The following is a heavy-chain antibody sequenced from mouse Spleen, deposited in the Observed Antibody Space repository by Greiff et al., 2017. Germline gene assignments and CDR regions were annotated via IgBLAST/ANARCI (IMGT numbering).Heavy chain of an antibody. CDR1: GYTFTSYW. Sequence: VQLQQPGAELVKPGASVKLSCKASGYTFTSYWMHWVKQRPGQGLEWIGMIHPNSGSTNYNEKFKSKATLTVDKSSSTAYMQLSSLTSEDSAVYYCARGGELPLYYYAMDYWGQGTSVTVSS. J-gene: IGHJ4*01. V-gene: IGHV1-64*01. CDR3: ARGGELPLYYYAMDY. CDR2: IHPNSGST. D-gene: IGHD2-1*01.